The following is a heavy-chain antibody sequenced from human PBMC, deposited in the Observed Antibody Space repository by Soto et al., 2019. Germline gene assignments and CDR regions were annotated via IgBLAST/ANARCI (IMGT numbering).Heavy chain of an antibody. J-gene: IGHJ4*02. Sequence: GGSLRVSCAASGFTFNNDGMTWVRQAPGKSLEWVSAINGGGGSTFYAENVKGRFTISRENSRNTVYLQMSGLRAEDTAVYYCAKNLDTTQWRTEKIDYWCQGALVTVSS. V-gene: IGHV3-23*01. CDR3: AKNLDTTQWRTEKIDY. CDR2: INGGGGST. CDR1: GFTFNNDG. D-gene: IGHD1-1*01.